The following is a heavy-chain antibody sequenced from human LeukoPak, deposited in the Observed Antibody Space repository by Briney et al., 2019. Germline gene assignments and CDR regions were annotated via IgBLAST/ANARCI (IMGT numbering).Heavy chain of an antibody. Sequence: GASVTVSFTASGYTFTSYGISWVRQAPGQGREWMGWISAYNGNTNYTQKLQGRVTMTTDTSTSTAYMELRSLRSDDTAVYYCARLMGGVTTYDYWGQGTLVTVSS. CDR1: GYTFTSYG. J-gene: IGHJ4*02. CDR2: ISAYNGNT. CDR3: ARLMGGVTTYDY. D-gene: IGHD4-11*01. V-gene: IGHV1-18*04.